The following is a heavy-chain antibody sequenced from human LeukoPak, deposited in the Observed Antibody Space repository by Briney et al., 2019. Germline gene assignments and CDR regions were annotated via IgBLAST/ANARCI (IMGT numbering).Heavy chain of an antibody. J-gene: IGHJ2*01. Sequence: PGRSLRLSCAASGFTFSSYAMHWVRQAPGKGLEWVAVISYDGSNKYYADSVKGRFTISRDNSKNTLYLQMNSLRAEDTAVYYCSRPYSSGWYVDWYFDLWGRGTLVTVSS. V-gene: IGHV3-30*04. CDR3: SRPYSSGWYVDWYFDL. CDR2: ISYDGSNK. D-gene: IGHD6-19*01. CDR1: GFTFSSYA.